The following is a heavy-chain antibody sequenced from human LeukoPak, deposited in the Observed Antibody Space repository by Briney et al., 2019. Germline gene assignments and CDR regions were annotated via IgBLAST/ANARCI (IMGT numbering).Heavy chain of an antibody. Sequence: PGGSLRLSCSASGFTFSSYAMHWVRQAPGKGLEYVSAISNNGGSTYHADSVKGRFTISRDNSKNTLYLQMSSLRAEDTAVYYCEYSNSWYLGYWGQGTLVTVSS. CDR1: GFTFSSYA. J-gene: IGHJ4*02. D-gene: IGHD6-13*01. V-gene: IGHV3-64D*06. CDR2: ISNNGGST. CDR3: EYSNSWYLGY.